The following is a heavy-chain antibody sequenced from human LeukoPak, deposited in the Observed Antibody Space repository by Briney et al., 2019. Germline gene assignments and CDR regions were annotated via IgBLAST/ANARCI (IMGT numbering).Heavy chain of an antibody. Sequence: GGSLRLSCAGSGFTFNSYGMHWVRQAAGKGLEWVAFIRHDGSNEYYADSVKGRFTVSRDNSKNTLFLQMNSLRVEEMAVYYCAKEVHPYESGTYWHDYWGRGTLVTVSS. J-gene: IGHJ4*02. CDR2: IRHDGSNE. CDR1: GFTFNSYG. CDR3: AKEVHPYESGTYWHDY. V-gene: IGHV3-30*02. D-gene: IGHD3-10*01.